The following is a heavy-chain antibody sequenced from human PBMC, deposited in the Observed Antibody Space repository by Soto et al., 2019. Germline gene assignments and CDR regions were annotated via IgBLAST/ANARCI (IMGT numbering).Heavy chain of an antibody. CDR3: ARDWTHYDSSGPGDY. CDR2: INAGNGDT. CDR1: GYTFTSYP. V-gene: IGHV1-3*01. J-gene: IGHJ4*02. D-gene: IGHD3-22*01. Sequence: ASVKVSCKASGYTFTSYPMHWVRQAPGQGLEWMGWINAGNGDTKYSQKFQGRVTITRDISAITAYMELSSLRSEDTAVYYCARDWTHYDSSGPGDYWGQGTLVTVSS.